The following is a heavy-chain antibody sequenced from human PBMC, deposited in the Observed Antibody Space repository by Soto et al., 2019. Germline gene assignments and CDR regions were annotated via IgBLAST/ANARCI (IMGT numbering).Heavy chain of an antibody. J-gene: IGHJ5*02. Sequence: QVQLVESGGGLVKPGGSLRLSCAASGFTFSDYYMCWIRQAPGKGLEWISYISGSRTIKYYADSVKGRFTISRDNAKNIVFLQMNTLRAEDTAVYYCGQFGSGQLVGATTGAVDTWGQGTLVTVSS. V-gene: IGHV3-11*01. CDR3: GQFGSGQLVGATTGAVDT. CDR2: ISGSRTIK. D-gene: IGHD1-26*01. CDR1: GFTFSDYY.